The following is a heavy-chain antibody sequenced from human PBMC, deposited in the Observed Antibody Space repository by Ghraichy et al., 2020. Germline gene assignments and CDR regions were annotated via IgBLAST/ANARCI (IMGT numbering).Heavy chain of an antibody. D-gene: IGHD6-6*01. CDR2: IYYSGST. J-gene: IGHJ4*02. CDR3: ARRGSSPLPYYFDY. CDR1: GGSISSSSYY. V-gene: IGHV4-39*01. Sequence: ESLNITCTVSGGSISSSSYYWGWIRQPPGKGLEWIGSIYYSGSTYYNPSLKSRVTISVDTSKNQFSLKLSSVTAADTAVYYCARRGSSPLPYYFDYWGQGTLVTVSS.